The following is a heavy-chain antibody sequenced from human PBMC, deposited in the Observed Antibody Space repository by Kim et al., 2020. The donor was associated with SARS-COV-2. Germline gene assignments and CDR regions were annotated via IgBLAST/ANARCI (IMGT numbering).Heavy chain of an antibody. D-gene: IGHD5-12*01. J-gene: IGHJ4*02. CDR3: ASGGDGYNYGVDY. V-gene: IGHV4-34*01. Sequence: YNPSLKSRVTISVDTSKNQFSLKLSSVTAADTAVYYCASGGDGYNYGVDYWGQGTLVTVSS.